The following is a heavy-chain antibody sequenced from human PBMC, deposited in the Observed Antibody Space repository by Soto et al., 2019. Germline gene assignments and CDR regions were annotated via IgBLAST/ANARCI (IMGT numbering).Heavy chain of an antibody. CDR2: ISSDDGSNK. Sequence: PGRSVRISCAPSGFTFSSYGMHWVRQAPGDGLEWVAVISSDDGSNKYYVDSVKGRFTISRDNSKNTLYLQMNSLRAEDTAVYYCAKDQRGFGHYSDSSGYHYVPFDYWGQGTLVTVSS. CDR3: AKDQRGFGHYSDSSGYHYVPFDY. J-gene: IGHJ4*02. D-gene: IGHD3-22*01. V-gene: IGHV3-30*18. CDR1: GFTFSSYG.